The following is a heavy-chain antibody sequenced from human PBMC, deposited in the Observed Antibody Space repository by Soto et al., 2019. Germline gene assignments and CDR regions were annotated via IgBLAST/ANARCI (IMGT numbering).Heavy chain of an antibody. CDR3: ARSQGSSTSLEIYYYYYYGMDV. CDR2: IIPISGTA. J-gene: IGHJ6*02. V-gene: IGHV1-69*06. CDR1: GGTFSSYA. Sequence: QVQLVQSGAEVKKPGSSVKVSCKASGGTFSSYAISWVRQAPGQGLEWMGGIIPISGTATYAQKFQGSVTINADKSPRSISMELISLGSEDTAVYFCARSQGSSTSLEIYYYYYYGMDVWGQGTTVTVSS. D-gene: IGHD2-2*01.